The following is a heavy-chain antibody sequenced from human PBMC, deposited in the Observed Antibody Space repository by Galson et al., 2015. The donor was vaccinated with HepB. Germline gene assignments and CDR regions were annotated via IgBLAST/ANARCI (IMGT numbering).Heavy chain of an antibody. CDR3: ARDLDSSRLSYYYYYGMDV. Sequence: SVKVSCKASGYTFTSYGISWVRQAPGQGLEWMGWISAYNGNTNYAQKLQGRVTMTTDTSTSTAYMELRSLRSDDTAVYYCARDLDSSRLSYYYYYGMDVWGQGTTVTVSS. CDR1: GYTFTSYG. D-gene: IGHD6-13*01. J-gene: IGHJ6*02. CDR2: ISAYNGNT. V-gene: IGHV1-18*01.